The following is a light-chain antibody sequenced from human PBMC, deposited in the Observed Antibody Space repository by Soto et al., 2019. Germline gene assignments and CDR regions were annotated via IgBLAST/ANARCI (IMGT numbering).Light chain of an antibody. CDR1: QSVGSS. J-gene: IGKJ2*01. CDR3: QQYINWPVYT. Sequence: EIVMTQSPATLSVSPGEGATLSCRASQSVGSSLAWYQQQPGQPPRILIYGAFTRVTGIPARFSGSGSGTEFTLTISSLQSEDFAVYYCQQYINWPVYTFGQGTKLEIK. V-gene: IGKV3-15*01. CDR2: GAF.